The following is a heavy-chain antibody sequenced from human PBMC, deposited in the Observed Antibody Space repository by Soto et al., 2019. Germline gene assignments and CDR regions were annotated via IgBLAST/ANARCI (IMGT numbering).Heavy chain of an antibody. CDR3: SRAQPNAFDI. J-gene: IGHJ3*02. CDR2: INPSGGST. CDR1: GYTFTSYY. V-gene: IGHV1-46*03. Sequence: QVQLVQSGAEGKKPGASVKVSCKASGYTFTSYYMHWVRQAPGQGLECMGIINPSGGSTSYAQKFQGRVTLTRYRATRTVYMELSSLRSVDTAVYYCSRAQPNAFDIWCRGTMVTVS.